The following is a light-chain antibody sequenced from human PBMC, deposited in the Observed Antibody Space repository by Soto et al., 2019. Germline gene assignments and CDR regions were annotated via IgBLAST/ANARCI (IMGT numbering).Light chain of an antibody. Sequence: QSVLTQPPSVSGAPGQRVTISCTGSSSNIGAGYDVHWYQQLPGTAPKLLIYGNSNRTSGVPDRFSGSKSGTSASLAITGLQAEDEADYYCQYDDSSLSGYVFGTGTKLTVL. J-gene: IGLJ1*01. CDR2: GNS. V-gene: IGLV1-40*01. CDR3: QYDDSSLSGYV. CDR1: SSNIGAGYD.